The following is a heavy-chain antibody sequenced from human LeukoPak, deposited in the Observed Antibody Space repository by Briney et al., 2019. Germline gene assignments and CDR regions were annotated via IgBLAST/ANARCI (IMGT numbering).Heavy chain of an antibody. V-gene: IGHV3-23*01. CDR1: GFSFSSYD. CDR2: ISGSGGST. Sequence: GGSLRLSCAGSGFSFSSYDMGWLRQAPGKGLEWVSAISGSGGSTYYADSVKGRFTISRDNSKNTLYLQMNSLRAEDTAVYYCARTTYSSSWTDAFDIWGQGTMVTASS. CDR3: ARTTYSSSWTDAFDI. D-gene: IGHD6-13*01. J-gene: IGHJ3*02.